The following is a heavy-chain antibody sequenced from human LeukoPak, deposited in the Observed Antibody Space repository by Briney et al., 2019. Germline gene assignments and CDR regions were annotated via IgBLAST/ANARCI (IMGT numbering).Heavy chain of an antibody. CDR3: ARGSCSGGSCYGLDY. J-gene: IGHJ4*02. CDR1: GYTFTSYY. D-gene: IGHD2-15*01. Sequence: ASVTVSCKASGYTFTSYYMHWVRQAPGQGLEWMGIINPSGGSTSYAQKFQGRVTMTRDTSTSTVYMELSSLRSEDTAVYYCARGSCSGGSCYGLDYWGQGTLVTVSS. CDR2: INPSGGST. V-gene: IGHV1-46*01.